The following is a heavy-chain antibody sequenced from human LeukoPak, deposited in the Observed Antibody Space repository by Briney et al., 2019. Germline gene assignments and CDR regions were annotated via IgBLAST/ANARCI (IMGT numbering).Heavy chain of an antibody. V-gene: IGHV4-59*01. CDR3: ARKEDYYGMDV. Sequence: PSETLSLTCTVSGGSISSYYWSWIRQPPGKGLEWIGYIYYSGSTNYNPSLKSRVTISVDTSKNQFSLKLSSVTAADTAVYYCARKEDYYGMDVWGQGTMVTVSS. CDR1: GGSISSYY. J-gene: IGHJ6*02. CDR2: IYYSGST.